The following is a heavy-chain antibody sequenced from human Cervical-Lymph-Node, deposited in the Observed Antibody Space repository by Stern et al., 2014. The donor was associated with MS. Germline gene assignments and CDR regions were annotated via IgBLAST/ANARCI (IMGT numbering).Heavy chain of an antibody. CDR3: ANSYYYDSSGYGHARFDY. Sequence: QLQLQESGPGLVKTSETLSLSCTVSGVSISSSDYHWGWIRQPPGKGLEWIGSFSYSGDTYYNPSLKSRVTISVDTSKNQFSLKLPPVTAADTAVYYCANSYYYDSSGYGHARFDYWGQGTLVTVSS. CDR2: FSYSGDT. J-gene: IGHJ4*02. V-gene: IGHV4-39*01. CDR1: GVSISSSDYH. D-gene: IGHD3-22*01.